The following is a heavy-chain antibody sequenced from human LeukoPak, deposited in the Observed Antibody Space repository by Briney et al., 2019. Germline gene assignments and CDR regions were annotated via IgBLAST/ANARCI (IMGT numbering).Heavy chain of an antibody. Sequence: SETLSLTFTVSGGSIYSRSYYWGWVRQPPGRGLEWIGSMYYKGETYLNPSLKSRVTISHTSKNQFSLKLSSVTAADTAVYYCAAGTDKEAFDYWGQGTLVTVSS. CDR3: AAGTDKEAFDY. V-gene: IGHV4-39*07. CDR1: GGSIYSRSYY. J-gene: IGHJ4*02. CDR2: MYYKGET. D-gene: IGHD1-14*01.